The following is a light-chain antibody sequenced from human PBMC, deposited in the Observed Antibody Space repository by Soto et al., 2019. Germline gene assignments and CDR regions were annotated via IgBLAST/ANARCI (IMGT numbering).Light chain of an antibody. V-gene: IGKV1-39*01. J-gene: IGKJ1*01. Sequence: DIQMTQSPSSLSASVGDRVTITCRASQSISSSLNWYQQTPRTAPKFLIYAASNLQSGVPSRFSGCASATDFTFTISSVQPEDSANYDCQHGFSTQTFVKGPRLEVK. CDR2: AAS. CDR1: QSISSS. CDR3: QHGFSTQT.